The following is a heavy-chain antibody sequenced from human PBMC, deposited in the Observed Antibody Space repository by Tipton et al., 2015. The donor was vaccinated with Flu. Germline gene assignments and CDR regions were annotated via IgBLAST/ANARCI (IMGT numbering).Heavy chain of an antibody. CDR2: INPNSGGT. CDR1: GYTFTGYY. J-gene: IGHJ6*02. V-gene: IGHV1-2*02. CDR3: AGELGQQLVSDYYYYGMDV. Sequence: QLVQSGAEVKKPGASVKVSCKASGYTFTGYYMHWVRQAPGQGLEWMGWINPNSGGTNYAQKFQGRVTMTRDTSISTAYMELSRLGSDDTAVYYCAGELGQQLVSDYYYYGMDVWGQGAPVTVSS. D-gene: IGHD6-13*01.